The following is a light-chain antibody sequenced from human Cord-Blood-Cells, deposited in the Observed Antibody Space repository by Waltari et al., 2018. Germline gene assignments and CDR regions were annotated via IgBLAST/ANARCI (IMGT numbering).Light chain of an antibody. CDR3: QQYDNLPPLT. CDR2: DAS. J-gene: IGKJ4*01. V-gene: IGKV1-33*01. CDR1: QDIINY. Sequence: EIKMTQSPSSLYAHVGDRVTITCQASQDIINYLNWYQQKPGKAPKLLIYDASNLETGVPSRFSGSGSGTYFTFTISSLQPEDIATYYCQQYDNLPPLTFGGGTKVEIK.